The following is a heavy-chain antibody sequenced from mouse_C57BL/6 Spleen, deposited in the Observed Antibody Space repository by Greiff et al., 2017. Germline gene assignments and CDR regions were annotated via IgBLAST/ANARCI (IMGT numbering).Heavy chain of an antibody. V-gene: IGHV1-62-2*01. CDR2: FYPGSGSI. CDR3: ARREGEVGLWYVEG. Sequence: QVQLQESGAELVKPGASVKLSCKASGYTFTEYTIHWVKQRSGQGLEWIGWFYPGSGSIKYNEKFKDKATLTADKSSSTGYMELSRLTSDDSAVYFCARREGEVGLWYVEGWGTGTTVTVSS. D-gene: IGHD1-3*01. J-gene: IGHJ1*03. CDR1: GYTFTEYT.